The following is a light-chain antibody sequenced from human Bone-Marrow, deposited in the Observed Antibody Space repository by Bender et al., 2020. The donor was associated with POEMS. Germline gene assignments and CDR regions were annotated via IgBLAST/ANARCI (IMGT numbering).Light chain of an antibody. CDR2: GHT. CDR3: QSYDSNSRVI. Sequence: QFVLTQPPSVSGAPGQNVTISCTGSSSNIGADYDVYWFQQLPGTAPKFLISGHTKRPSGVPDRFSVSMSGTSGSLAITGLQAEDEADYYCQSYDSNSRVIFGGGTKLTVL. CDR1: SSNIGADYD. V-gene: IGLV1-40*01. J-gene: IGLJ2*01.